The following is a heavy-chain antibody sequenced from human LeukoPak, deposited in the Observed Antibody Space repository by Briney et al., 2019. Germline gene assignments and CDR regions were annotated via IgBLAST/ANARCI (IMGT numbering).Heavy chain of an antibody. V-gene: IGHV4-34*01. D-gene: IGHD2-21*02. CDR2: INHSGST. CDR3: ARRSEIGDSSPLFDY. Sequence: SETLSLTCAVYGGSFSGYYWSWIRQPPGKGLEWIGEINHSGSTNYNPSLKSRVTISVDTSKNQFSLKLSSVTAADTAVYYCARRSEIGDSSPLFDYWGQGTLVTVSS. CDR1: GGSFSGYY. J-gene: IGHJ4*02.